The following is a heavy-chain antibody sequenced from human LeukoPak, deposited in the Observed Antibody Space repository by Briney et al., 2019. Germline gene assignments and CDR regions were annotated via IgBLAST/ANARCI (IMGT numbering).Heavy chain of an antibody. D-gene: IGHD3-10*01. CDR1: GFTFSGYA. V-gene: IGHV3-64D*06. CDR2: ISSNGGST. Sequence: GGSLRLSCSASGFTFSGYAMHWVRQAPGKGLEHVSAISSNGGSTDYADSVKGRFTISRDNSKNTLHLQMSSLRTEDTAVYYCVKVDGEYCSGSYYFDYWGQGTLVTVSS. CDR3: VKVDGEYCSGSYYFDY. J-gene: IGHJ4*02.